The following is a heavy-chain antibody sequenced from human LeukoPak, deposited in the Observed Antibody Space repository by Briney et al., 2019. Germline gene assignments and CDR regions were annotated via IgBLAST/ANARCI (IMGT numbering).Heavy chain of an antibody. Sequence: PSETLSLTCTVSGGSISSYYWSWIRQPPGKGLEWIGYIYYSGSTNYNPSLKSRVTISVDTSKNQFSLKLSSVTAADTAVYYCARRGYDILTGSAYYFDYWGQGTLVTVSS. CDR3: ARRGYDILTGSAYYFDY. CDR2: IYYSGST. V-gene: IGHV4-59*08. CDR1: GGSISSYY. D-gene: IGHD3-9*01. J-gene: IGHJ4*02.